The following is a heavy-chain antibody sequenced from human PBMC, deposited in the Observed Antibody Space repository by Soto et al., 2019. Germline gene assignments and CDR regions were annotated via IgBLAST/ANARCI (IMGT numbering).Heavy chain of an antibody. Sequence: ASVKVSCKASGGTFSSYTISWVRRAPGQGLEWMGRIIPILGIANYAQKFQGRVTITADKSTSTAYMELSSLRSEDTAVYYCARDEWERLGSEVYWGQGTLVTVSS. J-gene: IGHJ4*02. CDR3: ARDEWERLGSEVY. V-gene: IGHV1-69*04. CDR1: GGTFSSYT. D-gene: IGHD1-26*01. CDR2: IIPILGIA.